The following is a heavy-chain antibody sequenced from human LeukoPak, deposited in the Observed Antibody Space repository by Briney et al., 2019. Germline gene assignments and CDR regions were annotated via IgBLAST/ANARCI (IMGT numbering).Heavy chain of an antibody. CDR2: INPNSGGT. D-gene: IGHD5-18*01. CDR3: ARGPKVDTAMGTGYY. Sequence: GASVKVSCKASGYTFTGYYMHWVRQAPGQGLEWMGRINPNSGGTNYAQKFQGRVTITRDTSISTDYMELSRLRSDDTAVYYCARGPKVDTAMGTGYYWGQGTLVTVSS. CDR1: GYTFTGYY. V-gene: IGHV1-2*06. J-gene: IGHJ4*02.